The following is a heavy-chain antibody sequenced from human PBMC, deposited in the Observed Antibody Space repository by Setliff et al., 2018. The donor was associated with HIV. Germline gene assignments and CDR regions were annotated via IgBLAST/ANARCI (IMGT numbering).Heavy chain of an antibody. J-gene: IGHJ6*04. CDR2: IYTSGST. D-gene: IGHD3-3*01. V-gene: IGHV4-61*02. CDR1: GGSISSGSYY. Sequence: PSETLSLTCTVSGGSISSGSYYWSWIRQPAGKGLEWIGRIYTSGSTNYNPSLKSRVTMSIDTSKNQVSLRLTSVTAADTAIYYCARESDYYHFDYWGKGITVTVSS. CDR3: ARESDYYHFDY.